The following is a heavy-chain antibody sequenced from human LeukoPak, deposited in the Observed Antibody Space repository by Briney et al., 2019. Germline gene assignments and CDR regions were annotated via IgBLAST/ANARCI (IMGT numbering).Heavy chain of an antibody. V-gene: IGHV3-30*01. CDR3: ARGRIVATRYDY. J-gene: IGHJ4*02. D-gene: IGHD5-12*01. Sequence: DSVKGRFTISRDSSKTTVYLEMNSLRPEDTAVYYCARGRIVATRYDYWGQGTLVTVSS.